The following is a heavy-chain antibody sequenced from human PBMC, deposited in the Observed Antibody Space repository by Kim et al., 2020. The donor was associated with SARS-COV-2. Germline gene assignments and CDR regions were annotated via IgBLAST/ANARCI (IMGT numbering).Heavy chain of an antibody. V-gene: IGHV4-61*01. Sequence: SETLSLTCTVSGGSVSSGSYFWSWIRQPPGKGLDGIGYIYYSGNTNYNPSLKSRVTMSVDTSKNQFSLTLRTVTDADTAVYYCARAPNDFSSGYPYYFDYWGQGTLVTVSS. CDR2: IYYSGNT. J-gene: IGHJ4*02. D-gene: IGHD3-3*01. CDR3: ARAPNDFSSGYPYYFDY. CDR1: GGSVSSGSYF.